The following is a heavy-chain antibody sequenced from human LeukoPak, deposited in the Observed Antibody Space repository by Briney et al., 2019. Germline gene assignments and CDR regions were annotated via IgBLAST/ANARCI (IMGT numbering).Heavy chain of an antibody. CDR3: ARNAYSSSWAGKAEYFQH. D-gene: IGHD6-13*01. Sequence: GGSLRLSCAASGFTFSDYYMSWIRQAPGKGLEWVSYISSSGSTIYYADSVKGRFTISRDNAKNSLYLQMNSLRAEDTAVYYCARNAYSSSWAGKAEYFQHWGQGTLVTVSS. J-gene: IGHJ1*01. CDR2: ISSSGSTI. V-gene: IGHV3-11*01. CDR1: GFTFSDYY.